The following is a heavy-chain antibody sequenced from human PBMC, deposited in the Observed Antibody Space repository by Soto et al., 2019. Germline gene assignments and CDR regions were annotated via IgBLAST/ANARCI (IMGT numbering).Heavy chain of an antibody. J-gene: IGHJ6*02. Sequence: QVQLVQSGAEVKKPGSSVKVSCKASGGIFSSYGISWVRQAPGQGLEWMGGIIPIFGTPNYGQKFQGRVTITADESTSTAYMELNSLRSEDTAVYYCARGERGGPAASRYYYYYAMDVWGQGTTVTVSS. CDR1: GGIFSSYG. V-gene: IGHV1-69*01. D-gene: IGHD2-2*01. CDR3: ARGERGGPAASRYYYYYAMDV. CDR2: IIPIFGTP.